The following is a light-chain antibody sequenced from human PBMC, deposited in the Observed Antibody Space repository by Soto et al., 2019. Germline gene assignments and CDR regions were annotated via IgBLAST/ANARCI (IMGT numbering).Light chain of an antibody. V-gene: IGKV1-27*01. Sequence: DIQLTQSPSFLSASVGDRVTIACRASQGISTYLAWYQQKPGKVPKLLIYAASTLLSGVPSRFSGSGSGTDFTLTISSLQPEDVATYYCQKYDTAPLTFGQGTKVDIK. CDR3: QKYDTAPLT. CDR2: AAS. J-gene: IGKJ1*01. CDR1: QGISTY.